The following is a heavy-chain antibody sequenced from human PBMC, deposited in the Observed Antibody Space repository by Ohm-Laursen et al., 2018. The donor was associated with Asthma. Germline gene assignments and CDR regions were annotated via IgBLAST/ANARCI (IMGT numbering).Heavy chain of an antibody. CDR2: IWYDGSNK. CDR3: ARDSVYQPVDFYYGMDV. J-gene: IGHJ6*02. CDR1: GFTFSSYG. Sequence: SLRLSCAASGFTFSSYGMHWVRQAPGKGLEWVAVIWYDGSNKYYADSVKGRFTISRDNSKNTLYLQMNSLRGEDTAAYYCARDSVYQPVDFYYGMDVWGQGTTVTVS. V-gene: IGHV3-33*01. D-gene: IGHD2-2*01.